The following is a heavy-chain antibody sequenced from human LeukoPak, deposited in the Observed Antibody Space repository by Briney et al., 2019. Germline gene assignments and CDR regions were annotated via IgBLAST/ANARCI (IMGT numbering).Heavy chain of an antibody. CDR3: ARKTEAYYYDSSGPFDY. D-gene: IGHD3-22*01. CDR1: GYTFTSYG. CDR2: ISAYNGNT. J-gene: IGHJ4*02. V-gene: IGHV1-18*01. Sequence: ASVKVSCKASGYTFTSYGISWVRQAPGQGLEWMGWISAYNGNTNYAQKLQGRVTKTTDTSTSTAYMELRSLRSDDTAVYYCARKTEAYYYDSSGPFDYWGQGTLVTVSS.